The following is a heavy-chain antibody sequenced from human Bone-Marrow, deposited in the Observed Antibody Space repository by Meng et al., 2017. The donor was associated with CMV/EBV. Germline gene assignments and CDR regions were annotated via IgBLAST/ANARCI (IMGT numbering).Heavy chain of an antibody. J-gene: IGHJ6*02. D-gene: IGHD2-2*01. CDR2: MYYSGST. CDR1: GGSISSSSYY. Sequence: GSLRLSCTVSGGSISSSSYYWGWIRQPPGKGLEWIGSMYYSGSTYYNPSLKSRVTISVDTSKNQFSLKLSSVTAADTAVYYCARDPSCSSTSCWYYYYYYGMDVWGQGTTVTVSS. V-gene: IGHV4-39*07. CDR3: ARDPSCSSTSCWYYYYYYGMDV.